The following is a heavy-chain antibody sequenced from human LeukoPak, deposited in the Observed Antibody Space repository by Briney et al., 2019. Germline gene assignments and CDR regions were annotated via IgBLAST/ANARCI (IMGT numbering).Heavy chain of an antibody. CDR3: ARGSRLGVVERDAFDI. V-gene: IGHV4-34*01. J-gene: IGHJ3*02. CDR1: GFSFSSYG. D-gene: IGHD3-3*01. CDR2: INHSGST. Sequence: GSLRLSCAASGFSFSSYGMHWVRQAPGKGLEWIGEINHSGSTNYNPSLKSRVTISVDTSKNQFSLKLSSVTAADTAVYYCARGSRLGVVERDAFDIWGLGTMVTVSS.